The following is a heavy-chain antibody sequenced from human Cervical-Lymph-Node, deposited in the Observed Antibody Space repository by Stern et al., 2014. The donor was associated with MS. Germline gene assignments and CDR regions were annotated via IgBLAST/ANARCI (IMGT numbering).Heavy chain of an antibody. CDR3: ARGLPSF. D-gene: IGHD1-26*01. CDR2: ISSNAAVI. Sequence: VQLVESGGDVVKPGGSLRLSCAASGFNFSAYYMNWIRQAPGKEMEWLAYISSNAAVIYYADSVKGRFIISRDNAKQSLYLQMNRLRAEDTAVYYCARGLPSFWGQGSLVTVSP. J-gene: IGHJ4*02. CDR1: GFNFSAYY. V-gene: IGHV3-11*01.